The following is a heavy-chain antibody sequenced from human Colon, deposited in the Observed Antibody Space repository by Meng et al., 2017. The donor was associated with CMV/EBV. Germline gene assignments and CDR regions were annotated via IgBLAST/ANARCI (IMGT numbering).Heavy chain of an antibody. J-gene: IGHJ6*02. V-gene: IGHV3-23*01. Sequence: GESLKISCAASGFTFSSYAMSWVRQAPGKGLEWVSAISGSGGSTYYADSVKGRFTISRDNSKNTLYLQMNSLRAEDTAVYYCAKGGSYNYYYYGMDVWGQGTTVIVSS. CDR2: ISGSGGST. CDR1: GFTFSSYA. CDR3: AKGGSYNYYYYGMDV. D-gene: IGHD1-26*01.